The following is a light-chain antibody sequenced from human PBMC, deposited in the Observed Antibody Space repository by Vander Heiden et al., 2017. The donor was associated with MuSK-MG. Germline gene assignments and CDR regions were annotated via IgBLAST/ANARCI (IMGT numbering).Light chain of an antibody. CDR1: QSISSY. CDR3: QQRDSTPQT. CDR2: AAS. J-gene: IGKJ4*01. Sequence: DIQMTQSPSSLSASVGDRVTITCRASQSISSYLNWYQQKPGKAPKLLIYAASSLQSGVPSRFSGSGSGTDFTLTISSLQPEDFATYYCQQRDSTPQTFGGGTKVEIK. V-gene: IGKV1-39*01.